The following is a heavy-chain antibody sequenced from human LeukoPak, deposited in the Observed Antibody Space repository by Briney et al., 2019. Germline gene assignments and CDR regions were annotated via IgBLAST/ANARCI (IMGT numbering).Heavy chain of an antibody. V-gene: IGHV4-59*01. J-gene: IGHJ4*02. CDR3: ARVDYDSSGYFDF. CDR2: IYYSGST. D-gene: IGHD3-22*01. CDR1: GGSISTYY. Sequence: SETLSLTCTVSGGSISTYYWSWIRQPPGKGLEWIGFIYYSGSTNYNPSLKSRVTISVDTSKSHFSLKLYSVIAADTAVYYCARVDYDSSGYFDFWGQGTLVTVSS.